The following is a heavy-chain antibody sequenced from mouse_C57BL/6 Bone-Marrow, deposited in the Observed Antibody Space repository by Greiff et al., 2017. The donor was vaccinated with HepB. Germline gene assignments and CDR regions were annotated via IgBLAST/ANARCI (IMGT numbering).Heavy chain of an antibody. CDR2: SRNKANDYTT. J-gene: IGHJ4*01. D-gene: IGHD1-3*01. CDR3: ARDEWGDY. V-gene: IGHV7-1*01. Sequence: EVHLVESGGGLVQSGRSLRLSCATSGFTFSDFYMEWVRQAPGKGLEWIAASRNKANDYTTEYSASVKGRFIVSRDTSQSILYLQMNALRAEDTAIYYCARDEWGDYWGQGTSVTVSS. CDR1: GFTFSDFY.